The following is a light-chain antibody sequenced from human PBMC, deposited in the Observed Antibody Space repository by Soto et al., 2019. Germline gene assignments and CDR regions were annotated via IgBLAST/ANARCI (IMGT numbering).Light chain of an antibody. J-gene: IGKJ5*01. V-gene: IGKV1-27*01. CDR3: QKYNSALT. CDR2: AAS. Sequence: DIQITRSPSSLSASVGDRVTITCRASQGISNYLAWYQQKPGKVPKPLIYAASSLQSGVPSRFSDSGSGTDFTLTISSLQTEDVATYYCQKYNSALTLGQGTRREI. CDR1: QGISNY.